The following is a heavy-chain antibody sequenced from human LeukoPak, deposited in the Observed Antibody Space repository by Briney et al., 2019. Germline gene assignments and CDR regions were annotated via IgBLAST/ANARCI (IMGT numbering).Heavy chain of an antibody. CDR1: GFTFSSYS. D-gene: IGHD2-2*01. Sequence: PGGSLRLSCAASGFTFSSYSMNWVRQPPGKGLEWVSSISSSSSYIYYADSVKGRFTISRDNAKNSLYLQMNSLRAEDTAVYYCARVWCSSTSCQYDDYWGQGTLVTVSS. CDR3: ARVWCSSTSCQYDDY. J-gene: IGHJ4*02. CDR2: ISSSSSYI. V-gene: IGHV3-21*01.